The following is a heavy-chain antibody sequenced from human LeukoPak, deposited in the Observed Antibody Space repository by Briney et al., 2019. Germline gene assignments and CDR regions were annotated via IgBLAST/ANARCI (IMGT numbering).Heavy chain of an antibody. J-gene: IGHJ6*03. CDR1: GGSISSYY. Sequence: PSETLSLTCTVSGGSISSYYWSWIRQPPGKGLEWIGYIYTSGSTNYNPSLKSRVTISVDTSKNQFPLKLSSVTAADTAVYYCARSVVVPAAIPPYYYYYMDVWGKGTTVTVSS. CDR2: IYTSGST. D-gene: IGHD2-2*02. V-gene: IGHV4-4*09. CDR3: ARSVVVPAAIPPYYYYYMDV.